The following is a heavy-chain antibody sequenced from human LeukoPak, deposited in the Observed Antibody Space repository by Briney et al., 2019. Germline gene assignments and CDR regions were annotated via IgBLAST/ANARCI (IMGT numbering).Heavy chain of an antibody. J-gene: IGHJ4*02. CDR2: IYTTGTT. Sequence: PSETLSLTCDVSGGSISSYYWGWVRQPAGKGLEWLGRIYTTGTTHFNPALRSRLTMSVDTSKNQFSLKLTSVTAADTAVYFCARQGYTASYYFLDFWSQGTLFTVSS. V-gene: IGHV4-4*07. CDR1: GGSISSYY. CDR3: ARQGYTASYYFLDF. D-gene: IGHD1-26*01.